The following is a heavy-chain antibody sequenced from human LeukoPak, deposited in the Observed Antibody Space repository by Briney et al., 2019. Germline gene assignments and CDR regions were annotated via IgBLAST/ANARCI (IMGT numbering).Heavy chain of an antibody. CDR1: RYTFTALY. J-gene: IGHJ5*02. CDR2: IDPNSGGT. V-gene: IGHV1-2*02. D-gene: IGHD2-15*01. CDR3: ARAKVGVPSRYCSGGSCSNWFDP. Sequence: ASVKVSCKASRYTFTALYIQWVRQAPGQGLEWMGWIDPNSGGTNYAQKLQGRVTMTTDTSTSTAYMELRSLRSDDTAVYYCARAKVGVPSRYCSGGSCSNWFDPWGQGTLVTVSS.